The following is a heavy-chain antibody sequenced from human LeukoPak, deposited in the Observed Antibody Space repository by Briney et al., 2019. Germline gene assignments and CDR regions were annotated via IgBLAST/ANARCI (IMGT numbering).Heavy chain of an antibody. J-gene: IGHJ4*02. Sequence: GASVKVSCKASGYTFTSYGISWVRQAPGQGLELMGWISAYNGNTNYAQKLQGRVTMTTDTSTSTAYMELRSLRSDDTAVYYCARDARPYYDILTGYYSQGKMFDYWGQGALVTVSS. D-gene: IGHD3-9*01. CDR2: ISAYNGNT. V-gene: IGHV1-18*01. CDR1: GYTFTSYG. CDR3: ARDARPYYDILTGYYSQGKMFDY.